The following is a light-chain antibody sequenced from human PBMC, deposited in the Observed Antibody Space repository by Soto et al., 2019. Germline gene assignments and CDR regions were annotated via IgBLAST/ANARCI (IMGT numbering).Light chain of an antibody. CDR1: QGISSW. CDR2: KAA. V-gene: IGKV1-5*03. Sequence: DIQMTQSPSTLSGSVGDRVTITCRASQGISSWLAWYQQKPGKAPKLLIYKAASLESGVPSRFSGSGSGTEFTLTISSLQPDDFATYYCQQYNYYSRTFGQGTKVDIK. CDR3: QQYNYYSRT. J-gene: IGKJ1*01.